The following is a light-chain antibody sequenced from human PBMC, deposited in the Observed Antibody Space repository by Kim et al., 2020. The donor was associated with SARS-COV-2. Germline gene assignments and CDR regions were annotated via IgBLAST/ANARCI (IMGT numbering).Light chain of an antibody. Sequence: AIQMTQSPSSLSASVGDRVTITCRSSQDIGNDLGWYQQKPGKAPKVLIYAASSLQSGVPSRFSGRGSGTDFTLTINSLQPEDFATYYCLQDYIYPWTFGQGTKVDIK. J-gene: IGKJ1*01. V-gene: IGKV1-6*01. CDR3: LQDYIYPWT. CDR2: AAS. CDR1: QDIGND.